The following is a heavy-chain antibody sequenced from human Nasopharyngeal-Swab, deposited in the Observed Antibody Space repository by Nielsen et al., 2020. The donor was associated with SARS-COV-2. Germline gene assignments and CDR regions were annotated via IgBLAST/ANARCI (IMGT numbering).Heavy chain of an antibody. Sequence: SETLSLTCAVYGGSFSGYYWSWIRQPPGKGLEWIGEINHSGSTNYNPSLKSRVTISVDTSKNQFSLKLSSVTAADTAVYYCARVEDGYNYYYYYGMDVWGQGTTVTVSS. J-gene: IGHJ6*02. CDR3: ARVEDGYNYYYYYGMDV. CDR2: INHSGST. D-gene: IGHD5-24*01. CDR1: GGSFSGYY. V-gene: IGHV4-34*01.